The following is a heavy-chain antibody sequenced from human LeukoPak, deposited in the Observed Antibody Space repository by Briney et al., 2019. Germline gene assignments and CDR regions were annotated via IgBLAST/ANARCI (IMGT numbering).Heavy chain of an antibody. V-gene: IGHV4-39*07. D-gene: IGHD6-19*01. CDR3: ARVPYSSGWYTRTWFDP. Sequence: PSETLSLTCTVSGGSITSSSYSWGWIRQPPGKGLEWIASMSYSGSTYYNPSLKSRVTISVDTSKNQFSLKLSSVTAADTAVYYCARVPYSSGWYTRTWFDPWGQGTLVTVSS. CDR2: MSYSGST. CDR1: GGSITSSSYS. J-gene: IGHJ5*02.